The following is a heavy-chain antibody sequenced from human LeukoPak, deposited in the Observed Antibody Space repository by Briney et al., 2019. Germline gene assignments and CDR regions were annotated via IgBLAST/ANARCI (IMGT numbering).Heavy chain of an antibody. CDR2: MSYSGRT. CDR1: GGSISISNYY. Sequence: SETLSLTCTVSGGSISISNYYWGWIRQPPGKGLEWIGSMSYSGRTYYNPSLKTRVTISLDTSKNHFSLNLSSVAAADTAVYYCARATPTCCGVDCYSEGLDFWGQGILVTVSS. D-gene: IGHD2-21*02. J-gene: IGHJ4*02. CDR3: ARATPTCCGVDCYSEGLDF. V-gene: IGHV4-39*02.